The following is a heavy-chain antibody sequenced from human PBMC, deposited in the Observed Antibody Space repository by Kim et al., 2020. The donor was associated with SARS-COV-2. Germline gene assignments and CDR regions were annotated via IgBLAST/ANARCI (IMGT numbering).Heavy chain of an antibody. J-gene: IGHJ5*02. CDR3: ARGFGRIVGATGWFDT. Sequence: ASVKVSCKASGYTFTSYAMNWVRQAPGQGLEWMGWINTNTGNPTYVEGFTGRFVFSLDTSVSSAYLQISSLKAEDTAVYYCARGFGRIVGATGWFDTWGQGTLVTVSS. V-gene: IGHV7-4-1*02. D-gene: IGHD1-26*01. CDR2: INTNTGNP. CDR1: GYTFTSYA.